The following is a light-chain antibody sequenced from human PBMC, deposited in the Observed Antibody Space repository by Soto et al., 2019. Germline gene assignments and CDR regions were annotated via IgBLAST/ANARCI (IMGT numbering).Light chain of an antibody. CDR1: QSISSY. Sequence: EIVLTQSPATLSLSPGERATLSCRASQSISSYLAWFQQKPGQAPRLLIYDASSRATGIPARFSGSGSGTDFTLTISRVEYEDSAAYYCQQRYNRYTFGQGTKLEIK. CDR2: DAS. J-gene: IGKJ2*01. CDR3: QQRYNRYT. V-gene: IGKV3-11*01.